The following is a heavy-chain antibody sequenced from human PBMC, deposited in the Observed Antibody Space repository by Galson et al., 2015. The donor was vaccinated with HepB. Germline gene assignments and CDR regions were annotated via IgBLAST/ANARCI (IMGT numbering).Heavy chain of an antibody. CDR3: AKDRDYGGNLGGVDY. CDR2: ISWDGGST. D-gene: IGHD4-23*01. CDR1: GFTFDDYT. V-gene: IGHV3-43*01. Sequence: SLRLSCAASGFTFDDYTMHWVRQAPGKGLEWVSLISWDGGSTYYADSVKGRFTISRDNSKNSLYLQMNSLRTEDTALYYCAKDRDYGGNLGGVDYWGQGTLVTVSS. J-gene: IGHJ4*02.